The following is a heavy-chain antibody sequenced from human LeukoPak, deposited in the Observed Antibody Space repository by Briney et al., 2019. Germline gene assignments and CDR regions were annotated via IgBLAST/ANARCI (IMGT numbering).Heavy chain of an antibody. J-gene: IGHJ4*02. CDR2: IYHSGNT. Sequence: SETLSLTCTVSAYSISNGYYWGWIRPPPGKGREWIGSIYHSGNTYYNPSLKSRVTISMDTSKTQFSLKLSSVTAADTAVYYCARGFRGDNFDYWGQGTLVTVSS. CDR1: AYSISNGYY. D-gene: IGHD7-27*01. V-gene: IGHV4-38-2*02. CDR3: ARGFRGDNFDY.